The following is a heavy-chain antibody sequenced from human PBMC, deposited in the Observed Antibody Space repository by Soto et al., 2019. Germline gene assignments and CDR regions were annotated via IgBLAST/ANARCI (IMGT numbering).Heavy chain of an antibody. V-gene: IGHV3-23*01. CDR2: ISKSGDST. Sequence: GGSLRLSCAASGVTFTSYAITWVRQVPGEGLQWVSSISKSGDSTYYADSVKGRFTTSRDNSKNTLYLQMNSLRAEDTAIYYCAKGSFGFDYWGQGTLVTVS. J-gene: IGHJ4*02. CDR1: GVTFTSYA. D-gene: IGHD3-10*01. CDR3: AKGSFGFDY.